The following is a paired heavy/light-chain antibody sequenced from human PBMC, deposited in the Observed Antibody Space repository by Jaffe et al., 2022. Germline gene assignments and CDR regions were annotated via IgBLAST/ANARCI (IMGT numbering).Light chain of an antibody. CDR1: SSNIGRNT. J-gene: IGLJ2*01. Sequence: QSVLTQPPSASGTPGQRVAISCSGSSSNIGRNTVNWYQHLPGTAPKLLIHSNGQRPSGVPDRISGSKSGTSASLAISGLQSEDEADYYCAVWDDSLNGPLFGGGTKLTVL. CDR2: SNG. V-gene: IGLV1-44*01. CDR3: AVWDDSLNGPL.
Heavy chain of an antibody. CDR3: ATGNYSTRTAFDI. V-gene: IGHV1-45*02. Sequence: QMQLVQSGAEVKMTGSSVRVSCKASGYTFTYRYVHWVRQAPGQALEWMGWITPYNGNHNHAQRFHDRVTITGDGDGSLTAVYMELSSLRSEDTSIYYCATGNYSTRTAFDIWGQGTMVTVSS. D-gene: IGHD4-4*01. CDR1: GYTFTYRY. J-gene: IGHJ3*02. CDR2: ITPYNGNH.